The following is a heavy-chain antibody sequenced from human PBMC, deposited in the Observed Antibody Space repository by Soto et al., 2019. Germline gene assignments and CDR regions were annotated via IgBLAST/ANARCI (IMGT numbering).Heavy chain of an antibody. D-gene: IGHD3-3*01. V-gene: IGHV3-23*01. CDR3: AKPSDYDFWSGYYGY. CDR2: ISGSGGST. CDR1: GFTISSYA. J-gene: IGHJ4*02. Sequence: GGSLRLSCAASGFTISSYAMSWVRQAPGKGLEWVSAISGSGGSTYYADSVKGRFTISRDNSKNTLYLQMNSLRAEDTAVYYCAKPSDYDFWSGYYGYWGQGTLVTVSS.